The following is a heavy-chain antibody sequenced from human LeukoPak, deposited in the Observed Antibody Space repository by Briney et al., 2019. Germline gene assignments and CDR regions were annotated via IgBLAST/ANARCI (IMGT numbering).Heavy chain of an antibody. CDR1: GGSFSGYY. CDR3: ARGLYGPPLDY. V-gene: IGHV4-34*01. Sequence: SETLSLTCGVYGGSFSGYYWSWIRQPPGKGLEWIGEINHSGSTNYNPSLKSRVTISVDTSKNQFSLKLSSVTAADTAVYYCARGLYGPPLDYWGQGTLVTVSS. CDR2: INHSGST. J-gene: IGHJ4*02. D-gene: IGHD3-10*01.